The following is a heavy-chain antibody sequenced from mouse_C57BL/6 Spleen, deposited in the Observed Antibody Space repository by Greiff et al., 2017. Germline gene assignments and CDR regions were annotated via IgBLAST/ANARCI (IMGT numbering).Heavy chain of an antibody. CDR1: GYTFTSYW. Sequence: QVQLQQPGAELVKPGASVKLSCKASGYTFTSYWMHWVKQRPGQGLEWIGMIHPNSGSTNYNEKFKSKATLTVDKSSSTAYMQRSSLTSEDSAVYYCARGEIYYGNYVPDYWGQGNTLTVSS. J-gene: IGHJ2*01. CDR3: ARGEIYYGNYVPDY. D-gene: IGHD2-1*01. CDR2: IHPNSGST. V-gene: IGHV1-64*01.